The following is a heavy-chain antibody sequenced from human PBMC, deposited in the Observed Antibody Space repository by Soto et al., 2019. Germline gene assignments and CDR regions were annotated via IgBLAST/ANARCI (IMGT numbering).Heavy chain of an antibody. CDR1: GFTFSSYA. J-gene: IGHJ6*02. CDR2: ISGSGGST. D-gene: IGHD3-3*01. V-gene: IGHV3-23*01. CDR3: AKDYDFWSGYGWGYYYYGMDV. Sequence: PGGSLRLSCAASGFTFSSYAMSWVRQAPGKGLEWVSAISGSGGSTYYADSVKGRFTISRDNSKNTLYLQMSSLRAEDTAVYYCAKDYDFWSGYGWGYYYYGMDVWGQGTTVTVSS.